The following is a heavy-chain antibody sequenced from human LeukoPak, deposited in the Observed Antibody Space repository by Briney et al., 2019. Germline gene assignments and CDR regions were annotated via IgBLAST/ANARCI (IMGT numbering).Heavy chain of an antibody. V-gene: IGHV3-15*04. CDR2: IGTKTFGETT. Sequence: GGSLRLSCAAPGFTFSNAWMSWVRQAPGRGLEWVGRIGTKTFGETTDYAAPVRGRFTILRDDSKNTVYLQMSSLKTEDTAVYYCTTESTTWIEVWLSEGCYYYYMDVWGKGTTVTVS. CDR1: GFTFSNAW. D-gene: IGHD5-18*01. CDR3: TTESTTWIEVWLSEGCYYYYMDV. J-gene: IGHJ6*03.